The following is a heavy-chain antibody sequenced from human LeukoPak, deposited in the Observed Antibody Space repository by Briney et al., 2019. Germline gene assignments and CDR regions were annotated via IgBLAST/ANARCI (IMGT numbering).Heavy chain of an antibody. CDR2: INWNGDYT. CDR3: ARDPHSSGWYPSDY. J-gene: IGHJ4*02. V-gene: IGHV3-20*04. D-gene: IGHD6-19*01. Sequence: GGSLRLSCAASGLTFRTYAMSWVRQAPGKGLEWVSGINWNGDYTYYADSVKGRFTISRDNAKNSLFLQMNSLRADDTALYYCARDPHSSGWYPSDYWGQGTLVTVSS. CDR1: GLTFRTYA.